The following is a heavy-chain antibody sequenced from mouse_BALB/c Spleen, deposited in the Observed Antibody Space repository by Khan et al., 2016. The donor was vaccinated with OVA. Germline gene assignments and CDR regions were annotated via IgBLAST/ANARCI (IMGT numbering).Heavy chain of an antibody. V-gene: IGHV1-9*01. CDR1: GYAFRSYW. CDR3: TRPYYADY. J-gene: IGHJ2*01. CDR2: ILPGTGNT. D-gene: IGHD2-10*01. Sequence: QVQLQQSGAELMKPGASVKISCEATGYAFRSYWIERVKQRPGHGLEWVGEILPGTGNTKYNEKFEGKATLTTDTSSNTAHLQLSSLTSEDSAVYYCTRPYYADYWGQGTTLTVSS.